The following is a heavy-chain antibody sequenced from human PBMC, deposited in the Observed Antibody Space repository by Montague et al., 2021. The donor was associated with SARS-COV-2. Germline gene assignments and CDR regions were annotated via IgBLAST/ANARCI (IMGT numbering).Heavy chain of an antibody. J-gene: IGHJ4*02. D-gene: IGHD1-1*01. V-gene: IGHV3-21*04. CDR2: ISSSSTYI. CDR3: ARGRGNDWHLDY. Sequence: SLRLSCAASGFTFITYSMNWVRQAPGKGLEWVSSISSSSTYIYYADSVKGRFTISRDNAKNSLYLQMNSLRAEDTAIYYCARGRGNDWHLDYWGQGTLVTVSS. CDR1: GFTFITYS.